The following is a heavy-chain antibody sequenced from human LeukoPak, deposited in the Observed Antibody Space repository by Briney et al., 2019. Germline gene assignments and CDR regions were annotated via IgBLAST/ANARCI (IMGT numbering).Heavy chain of an antibody. Sequence: SETLSLTCAVYGGSLSNYYWGWIRQPPGKGLEWIGSIYHSGSTYYNPSLKSRVTISVDTSKNQFSLKLSSVTAADTAVYYCARQGVIAVAGLPFDYWGQGTLVTVSS. J-gene: IGHJ4*02. V-gene: IGHV4-34*01. CDR1: GGSLSNYY. D-gene: IGHD6-19*01. CDR3: ARQGVIAVAGLPFDY. CDR2: IYHSGST.